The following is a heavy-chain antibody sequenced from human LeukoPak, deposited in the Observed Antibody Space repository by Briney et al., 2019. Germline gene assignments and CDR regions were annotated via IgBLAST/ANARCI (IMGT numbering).Heavy chain of an antibody. V-gene: IGHV1-69*02. CDR2: IIPILGIA. CDR1: GGTFSSYT. D-gene: IGHD5-24*01. J-gene: IGHJ3*02. Sequence: SVKVSCKASGGTFSSYTISWVRQAPGQGLEWMGRIIPILGIANYAQKFQGRVTITADKSTSTAYMELSSLRSEDTAVYYCASGWLQSHDAFDIWGRGTMVTVSS. CDR3: ASGWLQSHDAFDI.